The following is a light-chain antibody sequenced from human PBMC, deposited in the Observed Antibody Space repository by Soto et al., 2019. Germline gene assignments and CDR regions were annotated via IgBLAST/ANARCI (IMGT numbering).Light chain of an antibody. J-gene: IGKJ4*01. CDR2: GAS. Sequence: EIVMTQSPATLSVSPGERATLSCRASQSVSSNLAWYQQKPGQAPRLLIYGASTRATGIPARFSGSGSGTQFTLTISSLESEDFAVYYCQHLGTFGGGTKVDIK. V-gene: IGKV3-15*01. CDR1: QSVSSN. CDR3: QHLGT.